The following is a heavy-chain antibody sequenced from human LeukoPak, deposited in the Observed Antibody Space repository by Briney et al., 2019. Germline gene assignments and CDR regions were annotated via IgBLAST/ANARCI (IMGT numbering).Heavy chain of an antibody. CDR2: ISNSGST. V-gene: IGHV4-61*01. CDR1: GGSISSSSYY. D-gene: IGHD1-26*01. Sequence: SETLSLTCTVSGGSISSSSYYWSWIRQPPGKGLEWIGYISNSGSTNYNPSLKSRVTISVDTSKNQVSLKLNSVTAADTAVYYCARGGTYGGGADYWGQGTLVTVSS. CDR3: ARGGTYGGGADY. J-gene: IGHJ4*02.